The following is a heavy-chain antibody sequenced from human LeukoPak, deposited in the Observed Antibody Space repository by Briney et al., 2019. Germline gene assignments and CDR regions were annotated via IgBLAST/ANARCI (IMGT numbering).Heavy chain of an antibody. J-gene: IGHJ4*02. CDR1: GASISPHY. D-gene: IGHD6-19*01. Sequence: SETLSLTCTVSGASISPHYWTWIRQAPGRGLEWIGYVYYNGLTSYNASLRSRLILSVDTSKNQFSLKLSSVTAADTAVYYCARGGWLGYWGQGTLVTVSS. CDR3: ARGGWLGY. V-gene: IGHV4-59*11. CDR2: VYYNGLT.